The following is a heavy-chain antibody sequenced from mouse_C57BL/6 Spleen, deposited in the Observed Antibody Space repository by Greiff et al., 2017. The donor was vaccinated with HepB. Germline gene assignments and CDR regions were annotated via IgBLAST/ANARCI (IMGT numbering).Heavy chain of an antibody. CDR3: ARHPFMVGYFDV. Sequence: EVKLVESGGGLVKPGGSLKLSCAASGFTFSSYTMSWVRQTPEKRLEWVATISGGGGNTYYPDSVKGRFTISRDNAKNTLYLQMSSLRSEDTALYYCARHPFMVGYFDVWGTGTTVTVSS. J-gene: IGHJ1*03. CDR1: GFTFSSYT. V-gene: IGHV5-9*01. D-gene: IGHD1-1*02. CDR2: ISGGGGNT.